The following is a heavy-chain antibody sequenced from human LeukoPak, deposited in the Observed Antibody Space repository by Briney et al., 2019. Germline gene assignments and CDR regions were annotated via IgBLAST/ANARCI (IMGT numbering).Heavy chain of an antibody. D-gene: IGHD6-13*01. V-gene: IGHV4-59*01. Sequence: PSETLSLTCTVSGGSISSYYWSWIRQPPGKGLEWIGYIYYSGSTNYNPSLKSRVTISVDTSKNQFSLKLSSVTAADTAVYYCARGASGWYVSVFDSWGQGTLVTVSS. CDR2: IYYSGST. J-gene: IGHJ5*01. CDR1: GGSISSYY. CDR3: ARGASGWYVSVFDS.